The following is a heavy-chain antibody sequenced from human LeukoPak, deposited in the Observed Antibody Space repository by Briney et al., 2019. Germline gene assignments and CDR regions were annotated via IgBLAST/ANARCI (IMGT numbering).Heavy chain of an antibody. CDR2: INPNSGGT. CDR3: ARDPGYSSSWYPRYFDY. Sequence: GASVKVSCKASGGTFSSYAISWVRQAPGQGLEWMGWINPNSGGTNYAQKFQGRVTMTRDTSISTAYMELSRLRSDDTAVYYCARDPGYSSSWYPRYFDYWGQGTLVTVSS. J-gene: IGHJ4*02. D-gene: IGHD6-13*01. V-gene: IGHV1-2*02. CDR1: GGTFSSYA.